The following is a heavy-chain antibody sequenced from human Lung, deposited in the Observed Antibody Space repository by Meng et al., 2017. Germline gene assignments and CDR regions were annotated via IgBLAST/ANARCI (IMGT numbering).Heavy chain of an antibody. J-gene: IGHJ4*02. CDR2: ITGDGSST. Sequence: RRLGPGGGLVQPGGALRLSCAASGLTFSTHWMHWVRQATGKGLEWVSRITGDGSSTIYADSVQGRFTMSRDNAKNTLSLQMNSLRAEDTAVYYCARGGVTTDDWGQGTLVTVSS. CDR1: GLTFSTHW. D-gene: IGHD4-17*01. CDR3: ARGGVTTDD. V-gene: IGHV3-74*01.